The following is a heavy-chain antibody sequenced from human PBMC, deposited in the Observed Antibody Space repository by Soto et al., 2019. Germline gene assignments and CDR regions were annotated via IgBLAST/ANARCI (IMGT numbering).Heavy chain of an antibody. V-gene: IGHV5-51*01. CDR2: IYPGASDT. CDR1: GYSFTSYW. Sequence: VESLKVSSKGSGYSFTSYWIGWVRQIPGKSMEWMGIIYPGASDTRYSPSFQGQVTISADKSISTAYLQWSSLKASDTAMYYCARQRSSNYYYYGMDVWGQGTTVTVSS. J-gene: IGHJ6*02. CDR3: ARQRSSNYYYYGMDV. D-gene: IGHD6-6*01.